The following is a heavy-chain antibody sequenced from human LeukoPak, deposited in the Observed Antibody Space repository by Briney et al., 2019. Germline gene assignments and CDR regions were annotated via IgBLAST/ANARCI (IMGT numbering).Heavy chain of an antibody. CDR2: IYYSGST. J-gene: IGHJ4*02. Sequence: PSETLSLTCTVSGGSISSSSYYWGWIRQPPGKGLEWIGSIYYSGSTYYNPSLKSRVTISVDTSKNQFSLKLSSVTAADTAVYYCARPSYSSSWYVKYWGQGTLVTVSS. CDR3: ARPSYSSSWYVKY. V-gene: IGHV4-39*01. CDR1: GGSISSSSYY. D-gene: IGHD6-13*01.